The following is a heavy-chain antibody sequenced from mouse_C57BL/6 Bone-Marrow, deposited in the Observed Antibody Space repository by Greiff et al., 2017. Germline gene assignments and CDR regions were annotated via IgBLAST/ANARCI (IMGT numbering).Heavy chain of an antibody. D-gene: IGHD1-1*01. CDR1: GFTFSDYY. J-gene: IGHJ2*01. CDR2: ISNGGGST. V-gene: IGHV5-12*01. CDR3: ARSPYSASGSADY. Sequence: EVKLVESGGGLVQPGGSLKLSCAASGFTFSDYYMYWVRQTPEKRLEWVAYISNGGGSTYYPDTVKGRFTISRDNAKNTLYLQMSRLKSEDTAMYFCARSPYSASGSADYWGHGATLSVSS.